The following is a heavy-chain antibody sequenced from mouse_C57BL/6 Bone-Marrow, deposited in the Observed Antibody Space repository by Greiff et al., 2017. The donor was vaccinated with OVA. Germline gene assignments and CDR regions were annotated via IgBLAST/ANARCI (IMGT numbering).Heavy chain of an antibody. V-gene: IGHV1-74*01. CDR3: AINYGSSSWFAY. D-gene: IGHD1-1*01. J-gene: IGHJ3*01. CDR2: IHPSGSDT. Sequence: QVQLQQPGAELVKPGASVKVSCKASGYTFTSYWMHWVKQRPGQGLEWIGRIHPSGSDTNYNQKFKGKATVTVDKSSSTAYMQLSSLTSEDSAVYDCAINYGSSSWFAYWGKGTLVTVSA. CDR1: GYTFTSYW.